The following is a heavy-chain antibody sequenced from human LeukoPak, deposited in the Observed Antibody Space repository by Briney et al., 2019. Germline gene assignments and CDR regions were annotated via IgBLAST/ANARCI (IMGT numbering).Heavy chain of an antibody. D-gene: IGHD6-19*01. CDR1: GFTVSSNY. CDR3: AREGATLGSVAGTLYYYYGMDV. CDR2: IYSGGST. J-gene: IGHJ6*02. Sequence: GGSLRLSCAASGFTVSSNYMSWVRQAPGKGLEWVSVIYSGGSTYYADSVKGRLTISRDNSKNTLYLQMNSLRAEDTAVYYCAREGATLGSVAGTLYYYYGMDVWGQGTTVTVSS. V-gene: IGHV3-66*01.